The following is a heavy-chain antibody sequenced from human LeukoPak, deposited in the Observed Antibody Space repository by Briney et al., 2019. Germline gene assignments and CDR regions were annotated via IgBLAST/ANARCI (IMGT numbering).Heavy chain of an antibody. Sequence: KSSETLSHTCAVYGGSFSGYYWSWIRQPPGKGLEWIGEINHSGSTNYNPSLKSRVTISVDTSKNQFSLKLSSVTAADTAVYYCARAEDIVSSNYFDYWGQGTLVTVSS. CDR1: GGSFSGYY. J-gene: IGHJ4*02. CDR2: INHSGST. CDR3: ARAEDIVSSNYFDY. D-gene: IGHD2-15*01. V-gene: IGHV4-34*01.